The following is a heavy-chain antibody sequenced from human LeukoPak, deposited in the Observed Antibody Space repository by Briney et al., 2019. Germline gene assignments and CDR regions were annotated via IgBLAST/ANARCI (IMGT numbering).Heavy chain of an antibody. D-gene: IGHD2-21*02. J-gene: IGHJ4*02. CDR2: ISDDGIST. CDR1: GFTFSGYA. Sequence: GGSLRLSCAASGFTFSGYAMSWVRQTPGRGVEGVSGISDDGISTYYADSVKGRFTISRDNSKNTVYVQMNSLRAKDTAVYYCAKFRGGDIPVYHFDYWGQGALVTVSS. V-gene: IGHV3-23*01. CDR3: AKFRGGDIPVYHFDY.